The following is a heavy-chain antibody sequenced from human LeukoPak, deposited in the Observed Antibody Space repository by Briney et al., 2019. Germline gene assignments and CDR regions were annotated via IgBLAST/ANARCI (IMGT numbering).Heavy chain of an antibody. J-gene: IGHJ4*02. CDR1: GFTFSSHS. V-gene: IGHV3-48*01. Sequence: GGPLRLSCTASGFTFSSHSMNWVRQAPGKGLEWLSYITSPSTIIYYADSVKGRFTTSRDNARNSVYLQMNSLRAEDTAVYYCARAPGYGGNIYYFDYWGQGTLVTVSS. D-gene: IGHD4-23*01. CDR2: ITSPSTII. CDR3: ARAPGYGGNIYYFDY.